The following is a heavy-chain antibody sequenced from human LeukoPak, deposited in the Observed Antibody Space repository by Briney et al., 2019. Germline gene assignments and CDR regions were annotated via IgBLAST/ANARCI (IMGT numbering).Heavy chain of an antibody. CDR3: AKDTSSSWPYYFDY. D-gene: IGHD6-13*01. CDR2: ITSDGLST. Sequence: GGSLRLSCAASGFSFSATWMHWVRQSPGKGLVWVARITSDGLSTTYAESVKGRFTISRDNAKNTLYLQMNSLRAEDTAVYYCAKDTSSSWPYYFDYWGQGTLVTVSS. V-gene: IGHV3-74*03. CDR1: GFSFSATW. J-gene: IGHJ4*02.